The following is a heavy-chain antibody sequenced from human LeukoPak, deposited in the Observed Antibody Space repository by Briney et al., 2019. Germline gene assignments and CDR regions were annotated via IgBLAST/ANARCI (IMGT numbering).Heavy chain of an antibody. V-gene: IGHV4-34*01. CDR2: INHSGST. J-gene: IGHJ5*02. CDR3: ARGRSQITTVTKFGWFDP. Sequence: SETLSLTCAVYGGSFSGYYWSWIRQPPGKGLEWIGEINHSGSTNYNPSLKSRVTISVDTSKNQFSRKLSSVTAADTAVYYCARGRSQITTVTKFGWFDPWGQGTLVTVSS. CDR1: GGSFSGYY. D-gene: IGHD4-17*01.